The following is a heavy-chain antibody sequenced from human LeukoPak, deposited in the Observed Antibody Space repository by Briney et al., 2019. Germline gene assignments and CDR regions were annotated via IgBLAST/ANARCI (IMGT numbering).Heavy chain of an antibody. CDR3: ARDTLGEGEDANYAVYYFDY. CDR2: ISSSSSYI. J-gene: IGHJ4*02. V-gene: IGHV3-21*01. D-gene: IGHD4/OR15-4a*01. CDR1: GFTFSSYS. Sequence: GGSLRLSCAASGFTFSSYSMNWVRQAPGKGLEWVSSISSSSSYIYYADSVKGRFTISRDNAKNSLYLQMNSLRADDTAFYYCARDTLGEGEDANYAVYYFDYWGQGTVVTVSS.